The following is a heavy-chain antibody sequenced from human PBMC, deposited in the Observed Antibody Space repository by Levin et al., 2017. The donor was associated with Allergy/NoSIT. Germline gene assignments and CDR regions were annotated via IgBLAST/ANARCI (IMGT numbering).Heavy chain of an antibody. Sequence: SQTLSLPCTVSGGSISSYYWSWIRQPPGKGLEWIGYIYYSGSTNYNPSLKSRVTISVDTSKNQFSLKLSSVTAADTAVYYCANLRIAAAYDAFDIWGQGTMVTVSS. CDR3: ANLRIAAAYDAFDI. J-gene: IGHJ3*02. D-gene: IGHD6-13*01. CDR2: IYYSGST. V-gene: IGHV4-59*01. CDR1: GGSISSYY.